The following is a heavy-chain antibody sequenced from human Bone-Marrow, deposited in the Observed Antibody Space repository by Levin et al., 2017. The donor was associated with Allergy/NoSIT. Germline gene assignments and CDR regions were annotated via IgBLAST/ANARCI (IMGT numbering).Heavy chain of an antibody. V-gene: IGHV4-39*07. Sequence: SQTLSLTCTVSGGSISSSSYYWGWIRQPPGKGLEWIGSIYYSGSTYYNPSLKSRVTISVDTSKNQFSLKLSSVTAADTAVYYCARDFRMTGAHDYWGQGTLVTVSS. D-gene: IGHD3-9*01. CDR1: GGSISSSSYY. CDR2: IYYSGST. J-gene: IGHJ4*02. CDR3: ARDFRMTGAHDY.